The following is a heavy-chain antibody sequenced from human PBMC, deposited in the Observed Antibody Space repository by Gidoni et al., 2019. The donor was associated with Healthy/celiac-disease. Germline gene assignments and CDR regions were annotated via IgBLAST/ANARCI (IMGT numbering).Heavy chain of an antibody. CDR3: AREVRYFDSAQKGWFDP. J-gene: IGHJ5*02. CDR1: GFTFSSYG. CDR2: IWYDGSNK. V-gene: IGHV3-33*08. Sequence: QVQLVESGGGVVKPGRSLRLSCADSGFTFSSYGMHWVRQAPGKGLELFAVIWYDGSNKYYADSVKVLFTISRYNSKNTLYLQMNSLRAEDTAVYYCAREVRYFDSAQKGWFDPWGQGTLVTVSS. D-gene: IGHD3-9*01.